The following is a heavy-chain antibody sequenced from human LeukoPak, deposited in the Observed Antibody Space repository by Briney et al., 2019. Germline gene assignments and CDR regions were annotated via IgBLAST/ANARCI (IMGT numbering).Heavy chain of an antibody. CDR3: ARDLGDSSGYYPLDS. CDR1: GGSISSYY. J-gene: IGHJ4*02. V-gene: IGHV4-59*06. Sequence: SETLSLTCTVSGGSISSYYWSWIRQHPGKGLEWIGYIYYSGSTYYNPSLKSRVTISVDTSKNQFSLKLSSVTAADTAVYYCARDLGDSSGYYPLDSWGQGTLVTVSS. D-gene: IGHD3-22*01. CDR2: IYYSGST.